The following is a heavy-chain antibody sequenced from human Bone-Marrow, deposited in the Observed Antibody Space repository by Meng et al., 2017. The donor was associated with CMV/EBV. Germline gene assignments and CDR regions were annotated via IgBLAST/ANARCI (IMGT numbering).Heavy chain of an antibody. CDR3: ARGRSYYDSSGYFDY. Sequence: SVKVSCKASGYTFTGYYMHWVRQAPGQGLEWMGWIIPIFGTANYAQKFQGRVTITTDESTSTAYMELSSLRSEDTAVYYCARGRSYYDSSGYFDYWGQGTLVTVSS. CDR2: IIPIFGTA. J-gene: IGHJ4*02. V-gene: IGHV1-69*05. CDR1: GYTFTGYY. D-gene: IGHD3-22*01.